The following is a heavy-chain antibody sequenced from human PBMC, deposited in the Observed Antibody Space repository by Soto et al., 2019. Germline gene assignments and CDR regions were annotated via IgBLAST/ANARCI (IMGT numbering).Heavy chain of an antibody. V-gene: IGHV3-11*01. CDR1: EFTFSDYY. CDR3: AGGNQWLKFDS. CDR2: ISSRSNHI. Sequence: QVQLVESGGGLVQPGGSLRLSCAASEFTFSDYYMIWIRQAPGKGLVWLSYISSRSNHIYYADSVKGRFTISRDNTKKAPPLQMNSLRAAETVLYFCAGGNQWLKFDSWGQGTRVTAPS. D-gene: IGHD6-19*01. J-gene: IGHJ4*02.